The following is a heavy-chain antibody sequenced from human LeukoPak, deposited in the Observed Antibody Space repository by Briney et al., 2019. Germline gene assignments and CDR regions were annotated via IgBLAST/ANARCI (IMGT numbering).Heavy chain of an antibody. V-gene: IGHV3-20*04. CDR3: ARGHTAVTRHFDF. D-gene: IGHD4-17*01. Sequence: GGSLRLSCAASGFTFDDYGMSWVRQAPGKGLEWVSIISADALKGRFTISRDDAKNLLYLDMNSLRAEDTAVYYCARGHTAVTRHFDFWGQGTLVTVSS. J-gene: IGHJ4*02. CDR2: I. CDR1: GFTFDDYG.